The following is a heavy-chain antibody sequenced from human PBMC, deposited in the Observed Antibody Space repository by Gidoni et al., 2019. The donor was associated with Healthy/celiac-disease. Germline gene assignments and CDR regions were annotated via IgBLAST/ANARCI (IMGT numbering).Heavy chain of an antibody. CDR2: ISWNSGSI. D-gene: IGHD2-15*01. Sequence: EVQLVESGGGLVQPGRSLRLSCAASGFNFDDYAMHWVRQAPGKGLEWVSGISWNSGSIGYADSVKGRFTISRDNAKNSLYLQMNSLRAEDTALYYCAKANLGYCSGGSCYDELGDAFDIWGQGTMVTVSS. J-gene: IGHJ3*02. CDR1: GFNFDDYA. V-gene: IGHV3-9*01. CDR3: AKANLGYCSGGSCYDELGDAFDI.